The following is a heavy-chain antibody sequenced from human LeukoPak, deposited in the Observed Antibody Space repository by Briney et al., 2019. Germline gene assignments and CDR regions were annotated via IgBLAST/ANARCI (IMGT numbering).Heavy chain of an antibody. Sequence: RSETLSLTRTVSGGSISRGDYYWSWIRQPPGKGLEWIAYVYYSGSTYYNPSLKSRVAMSADTSKNQLSLKLSSVTAADTAVYYCARPYYYDSRIDPWGQGILVTVSS. J-gene: IGHJ5*02. CDR1: GGSISRGDYY. D-gene: IGHD3-22*01. V-gene: IGHV4-30-4*01. CDR2: VYYSGST. CDR3: ARPYYYDSRIDP.